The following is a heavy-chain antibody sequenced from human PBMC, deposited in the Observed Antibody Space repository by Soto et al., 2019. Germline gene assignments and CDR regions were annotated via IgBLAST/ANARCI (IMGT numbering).Heavy chain of an antibody. V-gene: IGHV3-33*01. J-gene: IGHJ6*02. CDR2: IWYDGSNK. Sequence: QVQLVESGGGVVQPGRSLRLSCAASGFTFSSYGMHWVRQAPGKGLEWVAVIWYDGSNKYYADSVKGRFTISRDNSKNTLYLQINSLRAEDTAVYYCARPISVGALRYYYYGMDVWGQGTTVTVSS. CDR1: GFTFSSYG. CDR3: ARPISVGALRYYYYGMDV. D-gene: IGHD1-26*01.